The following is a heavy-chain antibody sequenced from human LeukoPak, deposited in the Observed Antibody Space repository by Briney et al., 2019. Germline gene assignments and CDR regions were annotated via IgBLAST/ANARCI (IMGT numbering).Heavy chain of an antibody. CDR2: INAGNGNT. CDR1: GYAFTNYA. Sequence: ASVKVSCKASGYAFTNYAMHWVRQAPGQRLEWMGWINAGNGNTKYSQKFQGRVTITRDTSASTAYMELSSLRSEDTAVYYCARDSKNSGPIDYWGQGTLVTVSS. CDR3: ARDSKNSGPIDY. V-gene: IGHV1-3*01. D-gene: IGHD6-19*01. J-gene: IGHJ4*02.